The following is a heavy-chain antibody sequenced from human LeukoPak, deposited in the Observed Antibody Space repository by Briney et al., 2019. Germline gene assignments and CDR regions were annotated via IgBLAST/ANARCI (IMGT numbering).Heavy chain of an antibody. D-gene: IGHD3-10*01. J-gene: IGHJ5*02. CDR3: ARDPKLLWFGELLP. CDR2: ISSSSSTI. V-gene: IGHV3-48*04. CDR1: GFTFSSYS. Sequence: AGGSLRLSCAASGFTFSSYSMNWVLQAPGKGLEWVSYISSSSSTIYYADSVKGRFTISRDNAKNSLYLQMNSLRAEDTAVYYCARDPKLLWFGELLPWGQGTLVTVSS.